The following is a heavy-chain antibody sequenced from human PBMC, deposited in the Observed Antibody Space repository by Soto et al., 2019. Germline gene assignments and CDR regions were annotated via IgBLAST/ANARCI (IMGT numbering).Heavy chain of an antibody. CDR1: GFTFSSYA. CDR3: ARDLEPQHFDY. J-gene: IGHJ4*02. Sequence: LRLSCAASGFTFSSYAMHWVRQAPGKGLEWVAVISYDGSNKYYADSVKGRFTISRDNSKNTLYLQMNSLRAEDTAVYYCARDLEPQHFDYWGQGXLVTVSS. D-gene: IGHD1-1*01. V-gene: IGHV3-30-3*01. CDR2: ISYDGSNK.